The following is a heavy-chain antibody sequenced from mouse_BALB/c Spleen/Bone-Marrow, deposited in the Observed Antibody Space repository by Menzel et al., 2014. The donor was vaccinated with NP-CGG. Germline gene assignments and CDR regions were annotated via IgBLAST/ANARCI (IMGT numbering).Heavy chain of an antibody. J-gene: IGHJ3*01. D-gene: IGHD1-1*01. CDR1: GFTFSDHW. CDR2: IRLKSNDYAT. Sequence: EVKVEESGGGLVQPGGSMELSCAASGFTFSDHWMNWVRQSPERGLEWVAEIRLKSNDYATHYAESVKGRFTISRDDSKSSVYLQMNNLRDEDTGIYFCTRRTTGSGWFPSWGQGTLVTVSA. CDR3: TRRTTGSGWFPS. V-gene: IGHV6-6*02.